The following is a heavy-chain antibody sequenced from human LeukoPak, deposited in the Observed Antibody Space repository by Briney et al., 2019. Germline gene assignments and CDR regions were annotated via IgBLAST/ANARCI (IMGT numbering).Heavy chain of an antibody. CDR2: IDPSDSYT. CDR1: GYSFSSYW. J-gene: IGHJ4*02. D-gene: IGHD3-10*01. CDR3: ARHTISDY. Sequence: GESLKISCKGSGYSFSSYWINWVRQMPGKGLEWMGRIDPSDSYTNYNPSFQGHVTISADKSISTAYLQWSSLMASDTAMYYCARHTISDYWGQGAQVTVSS. V-gene: IGHV5-10-1*01.